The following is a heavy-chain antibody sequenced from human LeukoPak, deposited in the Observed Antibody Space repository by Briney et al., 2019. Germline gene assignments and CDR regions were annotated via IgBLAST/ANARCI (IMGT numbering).Heavy chain of an antibody. CDR1: AGSISSSSYY. CDR3: ARSKGTSRRLDY. CDR2: IYYSGST. D-gene: IGHD1-14*01. J-gene: IGHJ4*02. Sequence: SETLSLTCTVSAGSISSSSYYWCWIRQPPGKGLEWIGSIYYSGSTYYNPSLKSRVTISVDTSKNHFSLKLSSVTAADTAVYYCARSKGTSRRLDYWGQGTLVTVSS. V-gene: IGHV4-39*01.